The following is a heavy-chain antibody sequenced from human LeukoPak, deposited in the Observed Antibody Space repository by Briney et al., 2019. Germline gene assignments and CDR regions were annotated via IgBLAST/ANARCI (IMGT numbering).Heavy chain of an antibody. V-gene: IGHV1-69*04. J-gene: IGHJ4*02. D-gene: IGHD3-10*01. CDR2: IIPILGIA. CDR1: GGTFSCYA. CDR3: ARELLWFGELSGLDY. Sequence: SVKVSCKASGGTFSCYAISWVRQAPGQGLEWMGRIIPILGIANYAQKFQGRVTITRDTSASTAYMELSSLRSEDTAVYYCARELLWFGELSGLDYWGQGTPVTVSS.